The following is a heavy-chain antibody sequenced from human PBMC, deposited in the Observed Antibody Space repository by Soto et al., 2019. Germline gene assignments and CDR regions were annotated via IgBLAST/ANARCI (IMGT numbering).Heavy chain of an antibody. Sequence: SGPTLVNPTQTLTLTCTFSGFSLSTNGVGVGWIRQPPGKALEWLAVIYWDDDNLYSPSLRSRLTITKDTSKDQVVLTMTNMDPVDTATYFCAHEYIWGSYRYLDVWGKGTTVTVSS. CDR1: GFSLSTNGVG. CDR2: IYWDDDN. V-gene: IGHV2-5*02. D-gene: IGHD3-16*02. CDR3: AHEYIWGSYRYLDV. J-gene: IGHJ6*04.